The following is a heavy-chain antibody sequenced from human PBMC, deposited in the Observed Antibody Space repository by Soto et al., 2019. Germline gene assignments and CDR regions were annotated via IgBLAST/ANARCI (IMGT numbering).Heavy chain of an antibody. D-gene: IGHD2-21*02. CDR3: AKGGDYCGGDCYTPPFFDY. Sequence: EVQLLESGGGLVQPGGSLRLSCAASGFTFSSYAMSWVRQAPGKGLEWVSAISGSGGSTYYADSVKGRFTISRDNSKNTLYLQMNSLRAEDTAVYYCAKGGDYCGGDCYTPPFFDYWGQGTLVTVSS. J-gene: IGHJ4*02. CDR1: GFTFSSYA. CDR2: ISGSGGST. V-gene: IGHV3-23*01.